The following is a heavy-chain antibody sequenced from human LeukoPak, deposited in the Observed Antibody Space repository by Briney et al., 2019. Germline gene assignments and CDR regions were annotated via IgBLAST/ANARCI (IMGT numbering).Heavy chain of an antibody. V-gene: IGHV1-2*02. CDR1: GYTFTGYY. D-gene: IGHD3-22*01. Sequence: GASVKVCCKASGYTFTGYYMHWGRQAPGQGLEWMGWINPNSGGTNYAQKFQGRVTMTRDTSISTAYMELSRLRSDDTAVYYCARDYYDSSGYTNWFDPWGQGTLVTVSS. CDR2: INPNSGGT. CDR3: ARDYYDSSGYTNWFDP. J-gene: IGHJ5*02.